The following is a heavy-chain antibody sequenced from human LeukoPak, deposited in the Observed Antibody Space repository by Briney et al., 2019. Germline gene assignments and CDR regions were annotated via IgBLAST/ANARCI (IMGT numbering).Heavy chain of an antibody. D-gene: IGHD5-18*01. V-gene: IGHV3-48*01. Sequence: GGSLRLSCAASEFTFSSYNMNWVRQAPGKGLEWVSYISSSSNSIYYADSVKGRFTISRDNSKNTLYLQMNSLRAEDTAVYYCARARSSYGYGDAFDIWGQGTMVTVSS. CDR3: ARARSSYGYGDAFDI. J-gene: IGHJ3*02. CDR1: EFTFSSYN. CDR2: ISSSSNSI.